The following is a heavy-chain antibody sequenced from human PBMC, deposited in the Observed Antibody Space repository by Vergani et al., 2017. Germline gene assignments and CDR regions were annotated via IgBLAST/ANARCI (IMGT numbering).Heavy chain of an antibody. CDR1: GGSISSSSYY. J-gene: IGHJ6*02. Sequence: QLQLQESGPGLVKPSETLSLTCTVSGGSISSSSYYWGWIRQPPGKGLEWIGSIYYSGSTYYNPSLKSRVTISVDTSKNQFSLKLSSVTAADTAVYYCARALYVGATPYYYYGMDVWGQGTTVTVSS. CDR2: IYYSGST. D-gene: IGHD1-26*01. V-gene: IGHV4-39*01. CDR3: ARALYVGATPYYYYGMDV.